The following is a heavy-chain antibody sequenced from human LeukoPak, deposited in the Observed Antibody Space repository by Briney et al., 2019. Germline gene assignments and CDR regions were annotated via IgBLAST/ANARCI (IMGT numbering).Heavy chain of an antibody. CDR2: MNPNSGNT. CDR1: GYTFTSYD. CDR3: AREGSDY. J-gene: IGHJ4*02. V-gene: IGHV1-8*03. Sequence: GASVKVSCKASGYTFTSYDINWVRQATGQGLEWMGYMNPNSGNTGYAQKFQGRVTITTNTSTSTAYMELSSLRSDDTAVYYCAREGSDYWGQGTLVTVPS.